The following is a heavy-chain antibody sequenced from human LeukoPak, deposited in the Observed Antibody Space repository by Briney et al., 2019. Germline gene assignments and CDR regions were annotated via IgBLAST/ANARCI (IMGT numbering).Heavy chain of an antibody. CDR3: ARVMVVTGLDY. Sequence: PSETLSLTCAVYGGSFSGYYWSWIRQPPGKGLEWIGELNHSGSTNYNPSLKSRVTISVDTSKNQFSLKLSSVTAADTAVYYCARVMVVTGLDYSGQGTLVTVSS. D-gene: IGHD2-21*02. CDR1: GGSFSGYY. CDR2: LNHSGST. J-gene: IGHJ4*02. V-gene: IGHV4-34*01.